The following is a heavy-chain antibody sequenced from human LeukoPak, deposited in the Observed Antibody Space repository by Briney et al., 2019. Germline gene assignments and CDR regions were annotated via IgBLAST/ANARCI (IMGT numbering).Heavy chain of an antibody. D-gene: IGHD3-3*01. CDR2: IYYSGST. CDR3: ARTADLLRPEWLLSNNWFDP. Sequence: SETLSLTCTVSGGSISSSSYYWGWIRQPPGKGLGWIGSIYYSGSTYYNPSLKSRVTISVDTSKNQFSLKLSSVTAADTAVYYCARTADLLRPEWLLSNNWFDPWGQGTLVTVSS. V-gene: IGHV4-39*07. J-gene: IGHJ5*02. CDR1: GGSISSSSYY.